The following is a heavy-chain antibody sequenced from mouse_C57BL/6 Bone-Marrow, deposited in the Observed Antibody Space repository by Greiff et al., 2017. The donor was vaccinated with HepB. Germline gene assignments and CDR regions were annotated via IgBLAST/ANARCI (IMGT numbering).Heavy chain of an antibody. CDR2: IDPENGDT. V-gene: IGHV14-4*01. CDR3: TQGITTVVGAMDD. J-gene: IGHJ4*01. D-gene: IGHD1-1*01. CDR1: GFNIKDDY. Sequence: VQLQQSGAELVRPGASVKLSCTASGFNIKDDYMHWVKQRPEQGLEWIGWIDPENGDTEYASKFQGKATITADTSSNTAYLQLSSLTSEDTAVYYCTQGITTVVGAMDDWGQGTSVTVSS.